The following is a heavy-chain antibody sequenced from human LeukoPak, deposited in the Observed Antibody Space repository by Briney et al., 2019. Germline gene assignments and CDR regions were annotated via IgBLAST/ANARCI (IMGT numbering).Heavy chain of an antibody. D-gene: IGHD6-6*01. CDR2: ISHSGST. J-gene: IGHJ4*02. CDR3: AREYTYFDY. V-gene: IGHV4-34*01. Sequence: SETLSLTCAVYGGSFSGYYWSWIRQPPGKGLEWIGEISHSGSTNYNPSLKSRVTISVDTSKNQFSLKLSSVTAADTAVYYCAREYTYFDYWGQGTLVTVSS. CDR1: GGSFSGYY.